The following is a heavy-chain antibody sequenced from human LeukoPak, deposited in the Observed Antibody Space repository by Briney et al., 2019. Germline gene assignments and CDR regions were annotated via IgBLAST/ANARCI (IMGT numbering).Heavy chain of an antibody. J-gene: IGHJ4*02. CDR3: ARYTGVNGYYFDY. D-gene: IGHD2-8*01. V-gene: IGHV4-39*02. CDR1: GGSISSRSYY. CDR2: IYHSGST. Sequence: SETLSLTCNVSGGSISSRSYYWSGLRQPPGKGLEWIATIYHSGSTYYNASLKSRVTISVDTSKSHFSLKLSSVTAADTAMYYCARYTGVNGYYFDYWGQGTLVTVSS.